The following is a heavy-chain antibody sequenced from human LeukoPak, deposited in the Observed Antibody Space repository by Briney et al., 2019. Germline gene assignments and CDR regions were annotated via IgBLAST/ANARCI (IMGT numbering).Heavy chain of an antibody. CDR1: GFTFSYYSM. J-gene: IGHJ3*02. V-gene: IGHV4-4*02. Sequence: GSLRLSCAASGFTFSYYSMNWVRQAPGKGLEWIGEIYHSGSTNYTPSLKSRLTISLDKSKNHFFLKLSSVTAADTAIYYCAKSKGGAFDIWGPGTLVTVSS. CDR3: AKSKGGAFDI. CDR2: IYHSGST. D-gene: IGHD3-16*01.